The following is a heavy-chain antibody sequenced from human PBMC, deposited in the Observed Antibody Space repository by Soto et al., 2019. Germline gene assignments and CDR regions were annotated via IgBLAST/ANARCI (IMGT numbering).Heavy chain of an antibody. J-gene: IGHJ4*02. CDR3: ATQRSEWELSFDY. V-gene: IGHV1-2*04. Sequence: GASVKVSCKASGYTFTGYYMHWVRQAPGQGLEWMGWINPNSGGTNYAQKFQGWVTMTRDTSISTAYMERSRLRSDDTAVDYCATQRSEWELSFDYWGQGTLVTVSS. CDR1: GYTFTGYY. CDR2: INPNSGGT. D-gene: IGHD1-26*01.